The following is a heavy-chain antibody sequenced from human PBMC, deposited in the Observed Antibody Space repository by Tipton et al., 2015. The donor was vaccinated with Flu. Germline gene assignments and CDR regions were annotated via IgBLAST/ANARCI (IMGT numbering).Heavy chain of an antibody. V-gene: IGHV4-38-2*01. J-gene: IGHJ5*02. D-gene: IGHD4-11*01. CDR1: GDSIRSSDYY. CDR2: IFHSGNA. CDR3: ARRDYSNYVSEPKNWFDP. Sequence: TLSLTCAVSGDSIRSSDYYWGWIRPPPGKGLEWIGNIFHSGNAYRNPSLKSRVTISVDTSKNQFSLKLSSVTAADTAVYYCARRDYSNYVSEPKNWFDPWGQGALVTVSS.